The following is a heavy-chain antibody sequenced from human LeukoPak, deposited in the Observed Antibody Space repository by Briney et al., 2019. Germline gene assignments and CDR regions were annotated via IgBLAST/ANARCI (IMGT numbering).Heavy chain of an antibody. CDR3: ARTSSYYESRAYYYYFDY. CDR1: GDSISSYY. J-gene: IGHJ4*02. CDR2: IYYSGST. V-gene: IGHV4-59*08. D-gene: IGHD3-22*01. Sequence: SETLSLTCTVSGDSISSYYWSWIRQPPGKGLEWIGYIYYSGSTDYNPSLKNRVTISVDTSKNQFSLRLTSVTAAVTAVYYCARTSSYYESRAYYYYFDYWGQGTLVTVSS.